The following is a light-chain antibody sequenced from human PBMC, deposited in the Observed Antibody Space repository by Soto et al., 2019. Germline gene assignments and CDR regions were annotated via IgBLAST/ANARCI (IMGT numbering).Light chain of an antibody. J-gene: IGLJ3*02. CDR3: CSYAGRTTWV. CDR1: SSDVGSYNL. Sequence: QSALTQPASVSGSPGQSITISCTGTSSDVGSYNLVSWYQQYPGKAPKLMIYEGTQRPSGVSSRFSASASGNTASLTISGLQVEDEADYYCCSYAGRTTWVFGGGTKVTVL. V-gene: IGLV2-23*01. CDR2: EGT.